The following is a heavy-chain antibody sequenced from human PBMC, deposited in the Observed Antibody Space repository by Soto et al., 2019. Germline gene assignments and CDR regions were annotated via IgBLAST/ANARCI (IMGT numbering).Heavy chain of an antibody. J-gene: IGHJ4*02. CDR3: AGDNCSGGSCYFDY. CDR2: IIPIFGTA. V-gene: IGHV1-69*12. CDR1: GGTFSSYA. D-gene: IGHD2-15*01. Sequence: QVQLVQSGAEVKKPGSSVKVSCKASGGTFSSYAISWVRQAPGQGLEWMGGIIPIFGTANYAQKFQGRVTITADESTSTAYMELSSLRSEDTAVYYWAGDNCSGGSCYFDYWGQGTLVTVSS.